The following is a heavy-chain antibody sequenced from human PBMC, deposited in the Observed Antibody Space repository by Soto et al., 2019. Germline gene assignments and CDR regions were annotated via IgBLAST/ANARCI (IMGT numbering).Heavy chain of an antibody. V-gene: IGHV3-30*18. CDR2: ISYDGSNK. J-gene: IGHJ4*02. CDR3: AKELKPYVVVVAPSQPNY. CDR1: GFTFSSYG. D-gene: IGHD2-15*01. Sequence: HPGGSLRLSCAASGFTFSSYGMHWVRQAPGKGLEWVAVISYDGSNKYYADSVKGRFTISRDNSKNTLYLQMNSLRAEDTAVYYCAKELKPYVVVVAPSQPNYWGQGTLVTVSS.